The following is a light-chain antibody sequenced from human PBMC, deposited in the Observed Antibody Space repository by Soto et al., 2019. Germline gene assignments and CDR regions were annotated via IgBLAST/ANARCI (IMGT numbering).Light chain of an antibody. J-gene: IGLJ3*02. V-gene: IGLV4-69*01. Sequence: QLVLTQSPSASASLGASVKLTCTLSSGHSRCAIAWHQQQPEKGPRYLMKLNSDGSHSKGDGIPDRFSGSSSGAERYLTISSLQSEDEADCYCQTWGTGLLVFGGGTKLAVL. CDR1: SGHSRCA. CDR3: QTWGTGLLV. CDR2: LNSDGSH.